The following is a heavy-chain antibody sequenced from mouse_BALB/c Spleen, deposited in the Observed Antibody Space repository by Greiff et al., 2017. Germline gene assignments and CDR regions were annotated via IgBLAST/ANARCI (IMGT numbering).Heavy chain of an antibody. D-gene: IGHD5-1-1*01. V-gene: IGHV5-4*02. CDR3: ARGYHYYFDY. CDR2: ISDGGSYT. Sequence: DVMLVESGGGLVKPGGSLKLSCAASGFTFSDYYMYWVRQTPEKRLEWVATISDGGSYTYYPDSVKGRFTISRDNAKNNLYLQMSSLKSEDTAMYYSARGYHYYFDYWGQGTTLTVSS. CDR1: GFTFSDYY. J-gene: IGHJ2*01.